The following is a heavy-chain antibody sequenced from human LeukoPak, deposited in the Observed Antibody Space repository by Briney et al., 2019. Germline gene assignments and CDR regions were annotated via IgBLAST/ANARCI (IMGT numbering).Heavy chain of an antibody. V-gene: IGHV4-59*08. Sequence: SETLSLTCTVSGGSISSYYWSWIRQPPGKGLEWIGYIYYSGSTNYNPSLKSRVTISVDTSKNQFSLKLSSVTAADTAVYYCARHLPNCSGGSCYIAHYYGMDVWGQGTTVTVSS. J-gene: IGHJ6*02. D-gene: IGHD2-15*01. CDR2: IYYSGST. CDR3: ARHLPNCSGGSCYIAHYYGMDV. CDR1: GGSISSYY.